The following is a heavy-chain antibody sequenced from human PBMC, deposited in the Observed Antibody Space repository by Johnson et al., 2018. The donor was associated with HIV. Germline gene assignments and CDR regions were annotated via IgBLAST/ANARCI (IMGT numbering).Heavy chain of an antibody. CDR2: ISSSGSTI. V-gene: IGHV3-11*04. CDR3: ARNRPVSYGYRGAFDF. Sequence: QVQLVESGGGVVQPGRSLRLSCAASGFTFSGYAMSWVRQAPGKGLEWVSYISSSGSTIYYADSVKGRFTISRDNAKKSLYLQMNSLRAEDTAVYYCARNRPVSYGYRGAFDFWGQGTMVTVSS. D-gene: IGHD5-18*01. CDR1: GFTFSGYA. J-gene: IGHJ3*01.